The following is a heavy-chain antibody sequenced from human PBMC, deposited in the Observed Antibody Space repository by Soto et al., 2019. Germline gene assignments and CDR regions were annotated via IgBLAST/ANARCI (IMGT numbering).Heavy chain of an antibody. J-gene: IGHJ5*02. V-gene: IGHV3-48*01. CDR3: ARDLAAAGTSLRPNWFDP. CDR1: GFTFSSYS. Sequence: GSLRLSCAASGFTFSSYSMNWVRQAPGKGLEWVSYISSSSSTIYYADSVKGRFTISRDNAKNSLYLQMNSLRAEDTAVYYCARDLAAAGTSLRPNWFDPWGQGTLVTVSS. CDR2: ISSSSSTI. D-gene: IGHD6-13*01.